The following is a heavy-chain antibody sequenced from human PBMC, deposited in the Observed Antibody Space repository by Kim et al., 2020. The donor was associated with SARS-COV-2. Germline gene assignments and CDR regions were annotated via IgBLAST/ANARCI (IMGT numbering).Heavy chain of an antibody. D-gene: IGHD3-16*01. CDR2: ISNRSSYT. Sequence: GGSLRLSCAASGFTFGDYYMSWIRQAPGKGLECISYISNRSSYTKSADSVKGRFTISRDNAKNSLYLQMNSLRDEDTAIYYCASLKLAVGGMYYFDYWGQGALVTVSS. J-gene: IGHJ4*02. V-gene: IGHV3-11*06. CDR1: GFTFGDYY. CDR3: ASLKLAVGGMYYFDY.